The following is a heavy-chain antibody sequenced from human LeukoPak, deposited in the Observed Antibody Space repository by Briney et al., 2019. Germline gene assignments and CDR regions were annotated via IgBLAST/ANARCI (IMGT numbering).Heavy chain of an antibody. V-gene: IGHV3-66*01. CDR2: IYSGGST. CDR3: ARDLSSGWSRGYFDS. D-gene: IGHD6-19*01. J-gene: IGHJ4*02. Sequence: GGSLRLSCAASGLTASSNYMSRVRQTPGKGLEWVAVIYSGGSTYYADSVKGRFTISRDNSKNTLSLQMNSLRADDTGLYYCARDLSSGWSRGYFDSWGQGTLVTVSS. CDR1: GLTASSNY.